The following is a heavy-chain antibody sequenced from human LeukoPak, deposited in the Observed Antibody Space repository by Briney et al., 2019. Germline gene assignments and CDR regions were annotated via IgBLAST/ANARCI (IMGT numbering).Heavy chain of an antibody. CDR2: ISGSGSNT. V-gene: IGHV3-64*01. CDR1: GFTFSSYG. CDR3: ATGREGARSGSYFDY. Sequence: PGGSLRLSCAASGFTFSSYGMSWVRQAPGKGLEWVSAISGSGSNTYYANSVKGRFTISRDNSKNTLNLQMGSLRAEDMAVYYCATGREGARSGSYFDYWGQGTLVTVSS. J-gene: IGHJ4*02. D-gene: IGHD1-26*01.